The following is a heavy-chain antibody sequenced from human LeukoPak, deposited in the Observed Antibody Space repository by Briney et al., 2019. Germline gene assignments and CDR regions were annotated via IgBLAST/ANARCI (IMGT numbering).Heavy chain of an antibody. Sequence: GGSLRLSCAASGFTFSSYWMTWVRQAPGKGLEWVATIKQDGGEKYYVGSVEGRFTTSKDNANTSLYLQMNSLRAEDTAMYYCAREYILTGHPLDYWGQGTLVTVSS. CDR2: IKQDGGEK. CDR3: AREYILTGHPLDY. V-gene: IGHV3-7*03. D-gene: IGHD3-9*01. J-gene: IGHJ4*02. CDR1: GFTFSSYW.